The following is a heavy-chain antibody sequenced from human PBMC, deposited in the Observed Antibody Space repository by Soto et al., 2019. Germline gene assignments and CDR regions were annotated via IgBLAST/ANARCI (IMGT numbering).Heavy chain of an antibody. V-gene: IGHV3-30*18. CDR1: GFTFSDYA. J-gene: IGHJ4*02. CDR2: VSHDGRNT. CDR3: AKGGRQWLLTSDFNY. Sequence: PGGSLRLAFAASGFTFSDYAMHGVRQAPGKGLDGVAVVSHDGRNTHYADSVKGRFTISRDSAKNTVSLEMTRLRAEDTAVYYCAKGGRQWLLTSDFNYWGQGA. D-gene: IGHD6-19*01.